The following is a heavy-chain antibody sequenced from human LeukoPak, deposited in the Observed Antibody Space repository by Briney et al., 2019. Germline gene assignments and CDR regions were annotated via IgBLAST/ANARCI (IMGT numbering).Heavy chain of an antibody. V-gene: IGHV3-53*01. D-gene: IGHD4-23*01. CDR3: ARRAGGYSHPYDY. Sequence: AGGSLRLSCAVSGFTVSGNYMSWVRQAPGKGLEWVLLIYSGGTTYYADSVKGRFTISRDNSKNTLYLQMNSLRAEDTAVYYCARRAGGYSHPYDYWGQGILVTVSS. CDR1: GFTVSGNY. CDR2: IYSGGTT. J-gene: IGHJ4*02.